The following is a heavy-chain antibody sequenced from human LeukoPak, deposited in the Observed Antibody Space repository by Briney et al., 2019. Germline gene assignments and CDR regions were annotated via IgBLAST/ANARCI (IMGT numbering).Heavy chain of an antibody. V-gene: IGHV3-7*05. CDR3: ARDKPPPYYYESSGIFDY. CDR1: GFTFSSYW. Sequence: GGSLRLSCAASGFTFSSYWMSWVRQAPGKGLEWVANTNQDGSEKYYVDSVKGRLTISRDNGKNSLYLQMDSLRAEDTAVYYCARDKPPPYYYESSGIFDYWGQGTLVTVSS. CDR2: TNQDGSEK. D-gene: IGHD3-22*01. J-gene: IGHJ4*02.